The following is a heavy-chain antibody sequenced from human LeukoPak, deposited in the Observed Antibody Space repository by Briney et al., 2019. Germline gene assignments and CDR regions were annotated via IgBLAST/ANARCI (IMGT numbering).Heavy chain of an antibody. CDR2: INPSGGST. CDR3: ARWAYCSGGSCYSSYYFDY. J-gene: IGHJ4*02. CDR1: GYTFTSYY. Sequence: ASVKVSCKASGYTFTSYYMHWVRQAPGQGLEWMGIINPSGGSTSYAQKFQGRVTMTRDTSTSTVYMELSSLRSDDTAVYYCARWAYCSGGSCYSSYYFDYWGQGTLVTVSS. D-gene: IGHD2-15*01. V-gene: IGHV1-46*01.